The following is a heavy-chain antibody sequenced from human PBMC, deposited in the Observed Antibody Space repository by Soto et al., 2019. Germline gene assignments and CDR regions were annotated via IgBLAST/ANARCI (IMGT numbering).Heavy chain of an antibody. J-gene: IGHJ5*01. V-gene: IGHV3-21*01. Sequence: EVQLVESGGGLVKPGGSLRLSCAASGFTFSSYSMNWVRRAPGKGLEWVSSISSSSSYVYYADSVKGRFTISRDNAKNSLYLQMNSLTAEDTAVYYCARDRHETTALAPYHWFESWGQGTLVTVSS. CDR1: GFTFSSYS. CDR2: ISSSSSYV. CDR3: ARDRHETTALAPYHWFES. D-gene: IGHD1-1*01.